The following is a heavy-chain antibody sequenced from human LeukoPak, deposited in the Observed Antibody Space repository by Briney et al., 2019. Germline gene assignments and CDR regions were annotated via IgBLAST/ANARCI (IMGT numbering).Heavy chain of an antibody. J-gene: IGHJ4*02. CDR1: GGSISSGDYY. CDR3: ARDRSSGWYGGHDY. CDR2: IYYSGST. D-gene: IGHD6-19*01. Sequence: SETLSLTCTVSGGSISSGDYYWSWIRQPPGKGLEWIGFIYYSGSTYYNPSLKSRVTISIDTSKNQFSLKLNSVTAADTAVYYCARDRSSGWYGGHDYWGQGTLVTVSS. V-gene: IGHV4-30-4*08.